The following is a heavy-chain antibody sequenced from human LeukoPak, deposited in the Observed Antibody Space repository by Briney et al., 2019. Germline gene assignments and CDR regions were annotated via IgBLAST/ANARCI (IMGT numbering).Heavy chain of an antibody. J-gene: IGHJ4*02. Sequence: SETLSLTCTVSGGSISGYYWSWIRQPPGKGLEWIGEINHSGSTNHNPSLKSRVTISVDTSKNQFSLKLSSVTAADTAVYYCARARGAVAIDYWGQGTLVTVSS. CDR3: ARARGAVAIDY. D-gene: IGHD6-19*01. CDR1: GGSISGYY. V-gene: IGHV4-34*01. CDR2: INHSGST.